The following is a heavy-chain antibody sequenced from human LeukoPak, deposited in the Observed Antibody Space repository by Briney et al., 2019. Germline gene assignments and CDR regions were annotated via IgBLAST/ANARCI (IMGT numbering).Heavy chain of an antibody. D-gene: IGHD3-9*01. V-gene: IGHV3-21*01. Sequence: KPGGSLRLSCAASGFTFTSYSMKWVRQAPGKGLELVSSISSSSSYIYYADSVKGRFTISRDNDKNSLYLQMSSLRAEDTAIYYCARLYDILTGAFDYWGQGTLVTVSS. CDR1: GFTFTSYS. J-gene: IGHJ4*02. CDR2: ISSSSSYI. CDR3: ARLYDILTGAFDY.